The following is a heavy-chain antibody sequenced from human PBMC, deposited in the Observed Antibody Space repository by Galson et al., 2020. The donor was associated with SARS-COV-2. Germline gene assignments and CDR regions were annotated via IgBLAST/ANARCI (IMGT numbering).Heavy chain of an antibody. CDR1: GGSFSDYY. Sequence: SQASETLSLTCAVYGGSFSDYYWSWIRQSPGRGLEWIGEITHSGSTSYNPSLKSRVTISVDTSKNQFSLKMRSVTAADTAVYYCARGTRDITVMVVVMTSVCCCVGRWGQGTLVTVSS. D-gene: IGHD3-22*01. J-gene: IGHJ1*01. CDR2: ITHSGST. CDR3: ARGTRDITVMVVVMTSVCCCVGR. V-gene: IGHV4-34*01.